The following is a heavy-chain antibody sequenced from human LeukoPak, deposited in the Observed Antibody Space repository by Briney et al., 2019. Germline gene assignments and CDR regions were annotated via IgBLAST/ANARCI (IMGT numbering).Heavy chain of an antibody. D-gene: IGHD4-17*01. CDR1: GFTVSSNY. CDR2: LYSGGTT. V-gene: IGHV3-66*02. Sequence: GGSLRLSCAASGFTVSSNYMSWVRQAPGEGLEWVSALYSGGTTYYAVSVKGRFTISRDNSKNTLYLQMNSLRAEDTAIYYCATDDYGDYGLDYWGQGTLVTVSS. CDR3: ATDDYGDYGLDY. J-gene: IGHJ4*02.